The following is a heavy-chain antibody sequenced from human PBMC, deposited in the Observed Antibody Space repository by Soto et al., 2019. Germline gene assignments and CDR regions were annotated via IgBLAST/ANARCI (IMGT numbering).Heavy chain of an antibody. J-gene: IGHJ4*02. V-gene: IGHV3-23*01. Sequence: GGSLRLSCAASGFTFSSFAMTWVRQAPGKGLEWVSTTGSGGATYYADSVKGRFTISRDNSKNTLYLQMNSLRAEDTAIYYCARQYYDILTGYYKSPYFDYWGQGTLVTVSS. CDR3: ARQYYDILTGYYKSPYFDY. CDR2: TGSGGAT. CDR1: GFTFSSFA. D-gene: IGHD3-9*01.